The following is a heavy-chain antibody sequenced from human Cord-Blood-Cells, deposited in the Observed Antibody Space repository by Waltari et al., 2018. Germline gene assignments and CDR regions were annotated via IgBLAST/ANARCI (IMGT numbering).Heavy chain of an antibody. CDR2: IDWDDDK. J-gene: IGHJ4*02. CDR3: ARYHYYDFWSGYYDY. V-gene: IGHV2-70*01. CDR1: GFSLSTSGMC. D-gene: IGHD3-3*01. Sequence: QVTLRESGPALVKPTQPLTLTCTFSGFSLSTSGMCVSWIRQPPGKALEWLALIDWDDDKYYSTSLKTRLTISKDTSKNQVVLTMTNMDPVDTATYYCARYHYYDFWSGYYDYWGQGTLVTVSS.